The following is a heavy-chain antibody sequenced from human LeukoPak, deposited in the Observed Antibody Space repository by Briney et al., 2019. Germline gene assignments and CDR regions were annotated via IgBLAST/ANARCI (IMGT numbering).Heavy chain of an antibody. V-gene: IGHV3-23*01. CDR1: GFTFSSYA. CDR3: AKDKGGGQMVDPNYFDY. Sequence: GGSLRLSCAASGFTFSSYAMSWVRQAPGKGLEWVSAISGSGGNTYYADSVKGRFTISRDNSKNTLYLQMNSLRAEDTAVYYCAKDKGGGQMVDPNYFDYWGQGTLVTVSS. CDR2: ISGSGGNT. J-gene: IGHJ4*02. D-gene: IGHD6-13*01.